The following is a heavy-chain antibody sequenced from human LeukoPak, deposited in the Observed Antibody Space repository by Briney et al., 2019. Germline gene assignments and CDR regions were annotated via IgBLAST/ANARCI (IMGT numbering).Heavy chain of an antibody. CDR3: ARVLDCGYSYGCFDY. CDR1: GGTFSSYA. Sequence: SVKVSCKASGGTFSSYAISWVRQAPGQGLEWMGGIIPIFGTANYAQKFQGRVTITADKSTSTAYMELSSLRSEDTAVYYCARVLDCGYSYGCFDYWGQGTLVTVSS. CDR2: IIPIFGTA. D-gene: IGHD5-18*01. J-gene: IGHJ4*02. V-gene: IGHV1-69*06.